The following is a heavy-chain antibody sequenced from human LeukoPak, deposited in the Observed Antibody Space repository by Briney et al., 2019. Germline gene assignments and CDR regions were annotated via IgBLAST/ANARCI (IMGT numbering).Heavy chain of an antibody. J-gene: IGHJ5*01. CDR2: ISTGGSTM. CDR1: GFTFRSYS. Sequence: GGSLRLSCGASGFTFRSYSMSWVRQAPGKGLEWISYISTGGSTMYYADSVKGRFTIARDDAQNSLSLQMNSLRADGTAVYYCIKEAGYCSGGGCYRWFDSWGQGTLVTVSS. V-gene: IGHV3-48*01. CDR3: IKEAGYCSGGGCYRWFDS. D-gene: IGHD2-15*01.